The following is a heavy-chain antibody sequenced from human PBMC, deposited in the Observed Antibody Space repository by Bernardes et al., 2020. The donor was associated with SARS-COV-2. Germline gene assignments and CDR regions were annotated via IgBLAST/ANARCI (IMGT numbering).Heavy chain of an antibody. CDR3: ARDNSTPDY. J-gene: IGHJ4*02. CDR2: IYRSGQP. CDR1: GYSISSDYY. Sequence: SYTLPRTCAVSGYSISSDYYWGWIRQPPGRTLEWIGCIYRSGQPYYNPSLKSRVTISVDMSKNQLSLKLTSVTAADTAVYYCARDNSTPDYWGQGSLVTVSS. V-gene: IGHV4-38-2*01. D-gene: IGHD1-20*01.